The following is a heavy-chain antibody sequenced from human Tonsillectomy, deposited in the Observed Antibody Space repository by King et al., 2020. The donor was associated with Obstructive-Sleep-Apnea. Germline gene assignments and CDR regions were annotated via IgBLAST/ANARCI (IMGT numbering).Heavy chain of an antibody. Sequence: VQLQESGPGLVKPSETLSLTCTVSGGSISSSSYYWGWIRQPPGKGLEWIGSIYYSGSTSYNPSLKSRVTISVDTSKNQFSLKLSSVTAADTAVYYCARDVRYSGNGESSNWGQGTLVTVSS. D-gene: IGHD5-12*01. CDR3: ARDVRYSGNGESSN. V-gene: IGHV4-39*07. J-gene: IGHJ4*02. CDR1: GGSISSSSYY. CDR2: IYYSGST.